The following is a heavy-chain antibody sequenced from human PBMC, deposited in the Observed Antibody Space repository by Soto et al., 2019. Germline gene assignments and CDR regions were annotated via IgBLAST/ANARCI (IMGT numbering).Heavy chain of an antibody. V-gene: IGHV4-34*01. CDR3: ARAPHYYGSGSYLYYYYGMDV. J-gene: IGHJ6*02. CDR1: GGSFSGYY. Sequence: PSETLSLTCAVYGGSFSGYYWSWIRQPPGKGLEWIGEINHSGSTNYNPSLKSRVTISVDTSKNQFSLKLSSVTAADTAVYYCARAPHYYGSGSYLYYYYGMDVWGQGTTVTVSS. CDR2: INHSGST. D-gene: IGHD3-10*01.